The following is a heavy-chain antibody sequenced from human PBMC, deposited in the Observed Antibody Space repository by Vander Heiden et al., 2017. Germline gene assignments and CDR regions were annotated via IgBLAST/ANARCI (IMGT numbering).Heavy chain of an antibody. CDR2: ISGSGSNT. D-gene: IGHD1-20*01. Sequence: VQLLESGGGVVQPGGSLRLSCAASGLTFRSTAMNWVRQAPGKGLEWVSVISGSGSNTSYADSVKGRFTISRDNSKNTLYLQMSSLRAEDTAVYYCAKDFGDNGFYYGLDVWGQGTTVTVSS. CDR3: AKDFGDNGFYYGLDV. J-gene: IGHJ6*02. CDR1: GLTFRSTA. V-gene: IGHV3-23*01.